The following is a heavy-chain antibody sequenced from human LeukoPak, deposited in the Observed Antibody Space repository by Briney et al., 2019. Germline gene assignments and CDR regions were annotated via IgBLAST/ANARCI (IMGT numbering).Heavy chain of an antibody. CDR1: GFTFRSYA. Sequence: GGSLRLSCVVSGFTFRSYAMTWVRQAPGKGLEWVSGINWNGGSTGYADSVKGRFTISRDNAKNSLYLQMNSLRAEDTALYYCARGYSSSWYVLNYYYYMDVWGKGTTVTVSS. CDR2: INWNGGST. J-gene: IGHJ6*03. V-gene: IGHV3-20*04. CDR3: ARGYSSSWYVLNYYYYMDV. D-gene: IGHD6-13*01.